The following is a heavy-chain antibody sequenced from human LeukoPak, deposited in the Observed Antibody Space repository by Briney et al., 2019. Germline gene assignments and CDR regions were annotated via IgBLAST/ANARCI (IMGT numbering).Heavy chain of an antibody. V-gene: IGHV3-30-3*01. CDR3: ARDNRGGVVVTAAGP. Sequence: GRSLRLSCAASGFTFSSYAMHWVRQAPGKGLEWVAVISYDGSNKYYAGSVKGRFTISRDNSKNTLYLQMNSLRAEDTAVYYCARDNRGGVVVTAAGPWGQGTLVTVSS. CDR2: ISYDGSNK. D-gene: IGHD2-21*02. CDR1: GFTFSSYA. J-gene: IGHJ5*02.